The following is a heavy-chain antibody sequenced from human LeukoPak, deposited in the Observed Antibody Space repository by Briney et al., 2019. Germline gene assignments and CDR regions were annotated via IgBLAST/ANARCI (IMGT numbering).Heavy chain of an antibody. Sequence: PGGSLRLSCAASGFTFSSYGMSWVRQAPGKGLEWVSSITGSADNTYYADSVKGRFTISRDNSKNTLFLQINSPRGEDTAVYYCAKGGGYEVLYDYWGQGTLVTVSS. J-gene: IGHJ4*02. V-gene: IGHV3-23*01. D-gene: IGHD5-12*01. CDR1: GFTFSSYG. CDR2: ITGSADNT. CDR3: AKGGGYEVLYDY.